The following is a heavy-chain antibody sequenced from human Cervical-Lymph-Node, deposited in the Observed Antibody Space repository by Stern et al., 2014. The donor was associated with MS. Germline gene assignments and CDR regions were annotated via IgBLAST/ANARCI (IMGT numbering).Heavy chain of an antibody. D-gene: IGHD1-1*01. CDR2: IVPIFGTA. CDR1: GDTFSRYA. Sequence: VQLVASGAEVKKPGSSVKVSCKTSGDTFSRYAISWVRQGPGQGLEWMGGIVPIFGTANYAEKFQGRVTITADVSTNTAYMELSRLGSDDTAVYYCARDSTTGMDVWGQGTTVTVSS. CDR3: ARDSTTGMDV. V-gene: IGHV1-69*01. J-gene: IGHJ6*02.